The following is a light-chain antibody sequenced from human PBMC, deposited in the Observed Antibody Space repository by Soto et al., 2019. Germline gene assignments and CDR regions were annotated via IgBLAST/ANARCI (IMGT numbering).Light chain of an antibody. V-gene: IGKV1-5*03. Sequence: DIQMTQSPSPLSASVRDRVTITCRASQSLNDWLAWFQQKPGKAPNLLIYKVSNLESGVPSRFSGSGSGTEFTLTISSLQPDDFATYYCQQYNGYSWAFGQGTKAEI. CDR3: QQYNGYSWA. J-gene: IGKJ1*01. CDR2: KVS. CDR1: QSLNDW.